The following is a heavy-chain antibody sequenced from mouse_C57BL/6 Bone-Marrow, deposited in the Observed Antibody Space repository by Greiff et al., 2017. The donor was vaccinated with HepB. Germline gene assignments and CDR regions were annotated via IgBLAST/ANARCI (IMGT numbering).Heavy chain of an antibody. J-gene: IGHJ3*01. V-gene: IGHV1-64*01. CDR2: IHPNSGST. CDR1: GYTFTSYW. CDR3: ARQGYSNLFAY. Sequence: VQLQQPGAELVKPGASVKLSCKASGYTFTSYWMHWVKQRPGQGLEWIGMIHPNSGSTNYNEKFKNKATLTVDKSSSTAYMQLSSLTSEDSAVYYCARQGYSNLFAYWGQGTLVTVSA. D-gene: IGHD2-5*01.